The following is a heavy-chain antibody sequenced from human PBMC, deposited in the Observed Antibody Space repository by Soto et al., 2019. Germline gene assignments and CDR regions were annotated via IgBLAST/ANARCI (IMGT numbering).Heavy chain of an antibody. CDR1: GGSISSRGYS. D-gene: IGHD3-22*01. CDR2: VFHSGTT. CDR3: ARDVHYFDESDHYYNWFDP. J-gene: IGHJ5*02. Sequence: QLQLQESGSGLLKPSQTLSLTCAVSGGSISSRGYSWSWIRQPPGKGLEWIGYVFHSGTTNYNPSLKSRVTISVDTSRNQFSLKLNSVTAADTAVYFCARDVHYFDESDHYYNWFDPWGQGTLVTVSS. V-gene: IGHV4-30-2*01.